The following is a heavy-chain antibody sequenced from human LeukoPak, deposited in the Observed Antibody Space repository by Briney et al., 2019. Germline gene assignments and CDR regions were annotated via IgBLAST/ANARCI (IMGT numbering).Heavy chain of an antibody. V-gene: IGHV3-23*01. D-gene: IGHD3-9*01. J-gene: IGHJ4*02. CDR1: GFTFSSYA. CDR3: AKGKSRYYDILTGYPYFDY. Sequence: PGGSLRLSCAASGFTFSSYAMSWVRQAPGKGLEWVSAISGSGGSTYYADSVKGRFTISRDNSKNTLYLQMNSLRAEDTAVYYCAKGKSRYYDILTGYPYFDYWGQGTLVTVSS. CDR2: ISGSGGST.